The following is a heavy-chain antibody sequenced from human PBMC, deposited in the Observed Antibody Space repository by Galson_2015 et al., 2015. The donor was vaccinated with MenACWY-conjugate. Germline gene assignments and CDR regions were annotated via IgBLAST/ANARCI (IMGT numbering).Heavy chain of an antibody. J-gene: IGHJ4*02. D-gene: IGHD3-22*01. CDR1: GFTFTTYA. CDR3: AKGERRHYDSSCFSEH. V-gene: IGHV3-23*01. CDR2: VANGGLST. Sequence: SLRLSCAASGFTFTTYAMFWFRQAPGQGLEWVSAVANGGLSTDYADSVRGRFTISRDNSKNILYLQMDSLRADDTAVYFCAKGERRHYDSSCFSEHWGQGSLVTVSS.